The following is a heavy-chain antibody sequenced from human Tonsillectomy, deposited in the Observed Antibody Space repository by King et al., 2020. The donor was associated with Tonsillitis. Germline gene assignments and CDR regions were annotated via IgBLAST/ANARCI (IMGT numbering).Heavy chain of an antibody. V-gene: IGHV1-46*03. Sequence: VQLVESGAEVKQPGASVKVSCKASGYTFTNYYMHWVRQAPGQGLEWMGIINPSGGSTNYAQKFQGRVTVTRDTSTSTVYMELSSVRAEDTAVYYCARGYTVTTGRMKDWGQGTLVTVSS. CDR2: INPSGGST. CDR1: GYTFTNYY. J-gene: IGHJ4*02. CDR3: ARGYTVTTGRMKD. D-gene: IGHD4-17*01.